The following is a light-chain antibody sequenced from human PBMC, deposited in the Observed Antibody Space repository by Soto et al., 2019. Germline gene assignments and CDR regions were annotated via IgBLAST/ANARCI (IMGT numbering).Light chain of an antibody. CDR3: QQYNDWPVT. Sequence: EIVMTQSPATLSVSPGERATLSCRASQSVSSNLAWYQQKPDQAPSLLIYDISARATGIPTRFSGSGSGTEFTLTISSLQSEDFAVYYCQQYNDWPVTFGGGTKV. CDR1: QSVSSN. J-gene: IGKJ4*01. V-gene: IGKV3D-15*01. CDR2: DIS.